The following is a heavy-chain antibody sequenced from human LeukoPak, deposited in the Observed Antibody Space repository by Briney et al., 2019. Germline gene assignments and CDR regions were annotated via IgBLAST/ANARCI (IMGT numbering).Heavy chain of an antibody. CDR3: ARAITRGADAFDI. D-gene: IGHD1-26*01. J-gene: IGHJ3*02. Sequence: SVKVSCKASAGTFSSYAISWVRQAPGQGLEWMGGIIPIFGTANYAQKFQGRVTITADESTSTAYMELSSLRSEDTAVYYCARAITRGADAFDIWGQGTMVTVSS. CDR1: AGTFSSYA. V-gene: IGHV1-69*01. CDR2: IIPIFGTA.